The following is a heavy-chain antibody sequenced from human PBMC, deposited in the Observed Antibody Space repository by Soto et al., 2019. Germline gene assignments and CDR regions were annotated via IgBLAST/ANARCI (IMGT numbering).Heavy chain of an antibody. CDR3: ARRAVADYYDSSSYNWFDP. V-gene: IGHV4-59*01. J-gene: IGHJ5*02. CDR2: IYYSGST. CDR1: GGSISSYY. Sequence: SETLSLTCTVSGGSISSYYWSWIRQPPGKGLEWIGYIYYSGSTNYNPSLKSRVTISVDTSKNQFSLKPSSVTAADTAVYYCARRAVADYYDSSSYNWFDPWGQGTLVTVSS. D-gene: IGHD3-22*01.